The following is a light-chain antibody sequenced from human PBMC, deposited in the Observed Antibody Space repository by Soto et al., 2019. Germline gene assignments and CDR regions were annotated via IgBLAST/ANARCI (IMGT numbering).Light chain of an antibody. Sequence: IVMTQSPATLSVSPGERATLSCRASQSLSNNLAWYQQKPGQAPRLLLYGASTGATGVPARFSGSGSGTEFTLTISSLQSEDFAVYYCQQYSNWPKTFGRGTKVDIK. J-gene: IGKJ1*01. CDR1: QSLSNN. V-gene: IGKV3-15*01. CDR2: GAS. CDR3: QQYSNWPKT.